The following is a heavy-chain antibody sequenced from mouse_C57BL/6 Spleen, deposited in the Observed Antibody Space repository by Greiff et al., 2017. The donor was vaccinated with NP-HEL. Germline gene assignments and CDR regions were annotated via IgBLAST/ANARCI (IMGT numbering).Heavy chain of an antibody. D-gene: IGHD1-1*01. J-gene: IGHJ2*01. CDR3: ARPYYYGSPYYFDY. CDR1: GFTFSDYG. Sequence: EVKLEESGGGLVKPGGSLKLSCAASGFTFSDYGMHWVRQAPEKGLEWVAYISSGSSTIYYADTVKGRFTISRDNAKNTLFLQMTSLRSEDTAMYYCARPYYYGSPYYFDYWGQGTTLTVSS. V-gene: IGHV5-17*01. CDR2: ISSGSSTI.